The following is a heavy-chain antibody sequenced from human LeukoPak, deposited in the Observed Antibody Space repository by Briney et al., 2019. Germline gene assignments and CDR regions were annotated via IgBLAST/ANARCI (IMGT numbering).Heavy chain of an antibody. D-gene: IGHD3-22*01. Sequence: GGSLRLSCAASGFTFSSYAMSWVRQAPGKGLEWVSAISGSGGSTYYADSVKGRFTISRDNSKNTLYLQMNSLRAEDTAVYYCAKDLYYYDSSGYYPFDYWGQGTLVTVSS. CDR3: AKDLYYYDSSGYYPFDY. CDR2: ISGSGGST. CDR1: GFTFSSYA. V-gene: IGHV3-23*01. J-gene: IGHJ4*02.